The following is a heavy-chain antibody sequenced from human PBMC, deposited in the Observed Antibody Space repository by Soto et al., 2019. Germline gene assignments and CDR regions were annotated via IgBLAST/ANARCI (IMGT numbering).Heavy chain of an antibody. CDR2: INPSGGST. Sequence: QVQLVQSGAEVKKPGASVKVSCKASGYTFTSYYMHWVRQAPGQGLEWMGIINPSGGSTSYAQKFRGGVTMTRDTSTSAVYMELRSLRSEDTAVYYCARSTEYYGMDVWGQGTTVTVSS. J-gene: IGHJ6*02. V-gene: IGHV1-46*01. CDR3: ARSTEYYGMDV. CDR1: GYTFTSYY.